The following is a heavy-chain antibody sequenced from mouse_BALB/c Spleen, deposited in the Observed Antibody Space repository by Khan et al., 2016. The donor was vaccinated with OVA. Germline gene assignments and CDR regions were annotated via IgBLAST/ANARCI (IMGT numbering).Heavy chain of an antibody. CDR3: ARDTTATPS. D-gene: IGHD1-2*01. Sequence: QVQLKESGPGLVAPSQSLSITCTVSGFSLTSYGVHWVRQPPGKGLEWLGIIWAGGSTNYNSALMSRLSISKDNSKSQVFLKMTSLQTDDTAMYYFARDTTATPSWGQGTLVTVSA. CDR1: GFSLTSYG. V-gene: IGHV2-9*02. J-gene: IGHJ3*01. CDR2: IWAGGST.